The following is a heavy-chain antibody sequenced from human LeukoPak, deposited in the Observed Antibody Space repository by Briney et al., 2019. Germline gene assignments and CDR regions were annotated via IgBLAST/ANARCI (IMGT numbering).Heavy chain of an antibody. J-gene: IGHJ4*02. V-gene: IGHV4-59*01. D-gene: IGHD3-16*02. Sequence: SETLSLTCTVSGGSISSYYWSWIRQPPGKGLEWIGYIYYSGSTNYNPSLKSRVTISVDTSKNQFSLKLSSVTAADTAVYYCARGKQYYDYVWGSYREFDYWGQGTLVTVSS. CDR1: GGSISSYY. CDR3: ARGKQYYDYVWGSYREFDY. CDR2: IYYSGST.